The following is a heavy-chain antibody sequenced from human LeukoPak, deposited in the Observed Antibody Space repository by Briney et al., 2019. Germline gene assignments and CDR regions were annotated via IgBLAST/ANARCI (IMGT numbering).Heavy chain of an antibody. D-gene: IGHD3-3*01. J-gene: IGHJ5*02. CDR1: GGSISSSNW. V-gene: IGHV4-4*02. CDR2: IYHSGST. CDR3: ARITTYYDFWSGYYNSPNNWFDP. Sequence: KSSETLSLTCAVSGGSISSSNWWSWVRQPPGKGLEWIGEIYHSGSTNYNPSPKSRVTISVDTSKNQFSLKLSSVTAADTAVYYCARITTYYDFWSGYYNSPNNWFDPWGQGTLVTVSS.